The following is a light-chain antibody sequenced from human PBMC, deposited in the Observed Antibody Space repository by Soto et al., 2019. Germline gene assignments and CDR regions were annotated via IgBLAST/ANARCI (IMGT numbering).Light chain of an antibody. CDR2: GAS. Sequence: EIVVTKSPATLSVSPXERATLSCRASQSGSSNLAWYQQKPGQAPRLLIYGASTRATGIPARVSGSGSGTEFTLTIGSLQSEDFAVEYCQQYNNGPLTFGGGTKVDI. CDR3: QQYNNGPLT. CDR1: QSGSSN. V-gene: IGKV3-15*01. J-gene: IGKJ4*01.